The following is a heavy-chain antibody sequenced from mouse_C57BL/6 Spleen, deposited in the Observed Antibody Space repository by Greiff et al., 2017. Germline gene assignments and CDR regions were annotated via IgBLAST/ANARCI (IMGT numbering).Heavy chain of an antibody. CDR3: ARAHWDRYFDV. CDR1: GFTFSDYY. J-gene: IGHJ1*03. CDR2: INYDGSST. Sequence: VQLQESEGGLVQPGSSMKLSCTASGFTFSDYYMAWVRQVPEKGLEWVANINYDGSSTYYLDSLKSRFIIPRDNAKNILYLQVSSLKSEDTATYYCARAHWDRYFDVWGTGTTVTVSS. D-gene: IGHD4-1*01. V-gene: IGHV5-16*01.